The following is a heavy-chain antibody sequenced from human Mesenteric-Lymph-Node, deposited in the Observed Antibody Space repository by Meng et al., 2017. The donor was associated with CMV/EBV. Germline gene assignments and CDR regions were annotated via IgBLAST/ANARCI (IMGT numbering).Heavy chain of an antibody. CDR1: GGSFSGYY. D-gene: IGHD1-26*01. CDR3: ARARGSYPLGY. CDR2: INHSGST. Sequence: SETLSLTCAVYGGSFSGYYWSWIRQPPGKGLEWIGEINHSGSTNYNPSLKSRVTISVDTSKNQSSLKLSSVTAADTAVYYCARARGSYPLGYWGQGTLVTVSS. V-gene: IGHV4-34*01. J-gene: IGHJ4*02.